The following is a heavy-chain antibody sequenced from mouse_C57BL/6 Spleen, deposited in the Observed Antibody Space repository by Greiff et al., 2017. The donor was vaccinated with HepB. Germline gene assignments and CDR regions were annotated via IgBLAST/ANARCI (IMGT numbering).Heavy chain of an antibody. CDR3: AREDYDYDGGDAMDY. CDR1: GYAFSSSW. J-gene: IGHJ4*01. Sequence: QVQLQQSGPELVKPGASVKISCKASGYAFSSSWMNWVKQRPGKGLEWIGRIYPGDGDTNYNGKFKGKATLTADKSSSTAYMQLSSLTSEDSAVYFCAREDYDYDGGDAMDYWGQGTSVTVSS. V-gene: IGHV1-82*01. D-gene: IGHD2-4*01. CDR2: IYPGDGDT.